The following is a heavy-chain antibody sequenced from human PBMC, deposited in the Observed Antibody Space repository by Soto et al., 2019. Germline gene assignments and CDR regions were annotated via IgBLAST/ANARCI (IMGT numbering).Heavy chain of an antibody. J-gene: IGHJ5*01. CDR1: GFTFSSYS. CDR2: ISSSRSTI. D-gene: IGHD2-2*01. V-gene: IGHV3-48*01. CDR3: ARDCPGSSTTCYGNEWFDS. Sequence: EVRLVESGGGLVQPGGSLRLSCAASGFTFSSYSMNWVRQAPGKGLEWVSYISSSRSTIYYADSVKGRFTISRDNAKNSLYLQMNSLRAEDTAVYYCARDCPGSSTTCYGNEWFDSWGQGTLVTVSS.